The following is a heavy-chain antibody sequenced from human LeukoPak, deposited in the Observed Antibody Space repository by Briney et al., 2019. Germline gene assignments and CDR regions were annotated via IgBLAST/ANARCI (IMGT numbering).Heavy chain of an antibody. CDR1: GYTFTSHD. CDR3: ARDGERIAARPVYFDY. J-gene: IGHJ4*02. D-gene: IGHD6-6*01. V-gene: IGHV1-8*01. Sequence: ASVKVSCKASGYTFTSHDINWVRQATGQGLEWMGWMDPNSGNTGYAQKLQGRVTMTTDTSTSTAYMELRSLGSDDTAVYYCARDGERIAARPVYFDYWGQGTLVTVSS. CDR2: MDPNSGNT.